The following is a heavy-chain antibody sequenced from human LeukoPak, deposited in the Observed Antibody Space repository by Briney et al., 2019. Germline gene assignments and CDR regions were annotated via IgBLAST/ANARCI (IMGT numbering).Heavy chain of an antibody. CDR2: ISDDGSSK. CDR3: ARVDDLDAFDM. D-gene: IGHD2-2*03. J-gene: IGHJ3*02. CDR1: GFTFSSYG. Sequence: GGSLRLSCAASGFTFSSYGMHWVRQAPGKGLEWVAVISDDGSSKFYADSVKGRFTIFRDNSKNTLFLQINSLRPEDTAVYYCARVDDLDAFDMWGQGTLVTVSS. V-gene: IGHV3-30*19.